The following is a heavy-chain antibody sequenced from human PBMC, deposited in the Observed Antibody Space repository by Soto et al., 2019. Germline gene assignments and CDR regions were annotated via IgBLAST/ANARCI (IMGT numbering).Heavy chain of an antibody. V-gene: IGHV3-11*01. D-gene: IGHD3-22*01. CDR1: GVTCTNHA. Sequence: GFLRLSCATSGVTCTNHAMSWVRQAPGKGLEWVSYISSSGSTIYYADSVKGRFTISRDNAKNSLYLQMNSLRAEDTAVYYCARDGPYSYDSSGYYPRSVPGYWGQGTLVTVSS. CDR2: ISSSGSTI. J-gene: IGHJ4*02. CDR3: ARDGPYSYDSSGYYPRSVPGY.